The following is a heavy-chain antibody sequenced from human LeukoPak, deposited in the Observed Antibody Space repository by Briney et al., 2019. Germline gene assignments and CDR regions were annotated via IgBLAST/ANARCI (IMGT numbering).Heavy chain of an antibody. CDR3: ARVRGAAAGGDY. Sequence: GRSLRLSCAASGFTFSSCGMHWVRQAPGKGLEWVAFIRYDGSNEYCADSVKGRFTISRDNSKNTLYLQMNSLRAEDTAVYYCARVRGAAAGGDYWGQGTLVTVSS. D-gene: IGHD6-13*01. V-gene: IGHV3-30*02. CDR1: GFTFSSCG. J-gene: IGHJ4*02. CDR2: IRYDGSNE.